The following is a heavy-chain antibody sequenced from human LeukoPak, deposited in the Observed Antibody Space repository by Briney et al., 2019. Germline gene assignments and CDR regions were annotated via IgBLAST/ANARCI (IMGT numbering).Heavy chain of an antibody. CDR2: ISGSGGDT. V-gene: IGHV3-23*01. CDR3: AKSGSGGSID. CDR1: GFTFSNYA. J-gene: IGHJ4*02. Sequence: GGSLRLSCAASGFTFSNYAMSWVRQAPGKGLEWVSGISGSGGDTYYADSVKGRFTISRDNSKNTLYLQLNSLRAEDTAVYYCAKSGSGGSIDWGQGSLVTVSS. D-gene: IGHD2-15*01.